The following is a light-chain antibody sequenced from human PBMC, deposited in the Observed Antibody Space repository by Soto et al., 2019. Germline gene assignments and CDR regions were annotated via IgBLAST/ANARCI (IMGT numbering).Light chain of an antibody. CDR1: SSDVGRYNY. CDR3: SSYAGTYTYVV. CDR2: DVS. J-gene: IGLJ2*01. V-gene: IGLV2-11*01. Sequence: QSALIQPRSVSGSPGQSVTISCTGTSSDVGRYNYVSWYQQHPGKAPKLMIYDVSQRPSGVPDRFSGSKSGNTASLTISGLHAEDEADYYCSSYAGTYTYVVFGGGTKLTVL.